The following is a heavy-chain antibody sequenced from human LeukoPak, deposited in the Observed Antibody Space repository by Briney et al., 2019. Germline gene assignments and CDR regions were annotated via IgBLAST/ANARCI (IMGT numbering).Heavy chain of an antibody. CDR2: IYYSGST. Sequence: PSQTLSLTCTVSGGSISSGGYYWGWIRQPPGKGLEWIGSIYYSGSTHFNPSLQSRVTMSVDASKNQFSLKLSSVTAADTAGYYCARHWTGYYYYGMDVWGQGTTVTVSS. CDR3: ARHWTGYYYYGMDV. CDR1: GGSISSGGYY. V-gene: IGHV4-39*01. J-gene: IGHJ6*02. D-gene: IGHD3/OR15-3a*01.